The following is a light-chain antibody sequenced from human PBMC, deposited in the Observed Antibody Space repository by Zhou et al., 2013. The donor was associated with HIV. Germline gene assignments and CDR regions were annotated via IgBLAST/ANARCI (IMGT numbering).Light chain of an antibody. CDR1: QSVSSY. Sequence: EFVLTQSPATLSLSPGERATLSCRASQSVSSYLAWYQHKPGQAPRLLIYDASNRATGIPARFSGSGSGTDFTLTISSLEPEDFAVYYCQQRTNWLTFGGGTKVEIK. J-gene: IGKJ4*01. CDR3: QQRTNWLT. CDR2: DAS. V-gene: IGKV3-11*01.